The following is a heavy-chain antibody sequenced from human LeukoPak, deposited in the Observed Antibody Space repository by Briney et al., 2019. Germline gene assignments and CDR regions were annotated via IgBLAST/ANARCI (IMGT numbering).Heavy chain of an antibody. CDR1: GFSVSHNY. D-gene: IGHD3-9*01. J-gene: IGHJ4*02. CDR3: ASLRYFDWSVDY. CDR2: VYSGGTT. V-gene: IGHV3-53*01. Sequence: GGSLRLSCAASGFSVSHNYMTWVRQAPGKGLECVSLVYSGGTTYYTDSVKGRFTISRDNSKNTLYLQMNSLRAEDTAVYYCASLRYFDWSVDYWGQGTLVTVSS.